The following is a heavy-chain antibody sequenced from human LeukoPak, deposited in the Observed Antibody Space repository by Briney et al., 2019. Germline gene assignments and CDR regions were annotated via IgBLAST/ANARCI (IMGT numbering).Heavy chain of an antibody. V-gene: IGHV4-30-4*01. CDR1: GGSISSGDYY. CDR3: ARVLSEWPNYYFDY. CDR2: IYYSGST. J-gene: IGHJ4*02. D-gene: IGHD3-3*01. Sequence: PSETLSLTCTVSGGSISSGDYYWSWIRQPPGKGLEWIGYIYYSGSTYYNPSLKSRVTISVDTSKNQFSLKLSSVTAADTAVYYSARVLSEWPNYYFDYWGQGTLVTVSS.